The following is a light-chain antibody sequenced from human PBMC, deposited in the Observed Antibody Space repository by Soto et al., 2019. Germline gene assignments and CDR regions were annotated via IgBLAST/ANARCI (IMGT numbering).Light chain of an antibody. CDR2: EAF. V-gene: IGKV1-5*01. CDR3: QQYNSYFPLT. Sequence: DIQMTHSPSTLSASVGDRVTIPFRASPSISSWLAWYQQKPGKAPKLLIYEAFSLESGVQSRYRGSGSGTEFSHTISSLQPDDFATYYGQQYNSYFPLTFGRGTKVEIK. CDR1: PSISSW. J-gene: IGKJ4*01.